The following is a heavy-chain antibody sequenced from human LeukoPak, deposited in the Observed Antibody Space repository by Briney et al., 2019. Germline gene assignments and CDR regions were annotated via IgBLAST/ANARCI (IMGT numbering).Heavy chain of an antibody. D-gene: IGHD3-10*02. CDR2: ISSSGVTI. CDR1: GFTFSSYE. CDR3: AELGITTIGGV. Sequence: SGGSLRLSCAASGFTFSSYEMNWVRQAPGKGLEWVSYISSSGVTIYYADSVKGRFTISRDNAKNSLYLQMNSLRAEDTAVYYCAELGITTIGGVWGKGTTVTISS. V-gene: IGHV3-48*03. J-gene: IGHJ6*04.